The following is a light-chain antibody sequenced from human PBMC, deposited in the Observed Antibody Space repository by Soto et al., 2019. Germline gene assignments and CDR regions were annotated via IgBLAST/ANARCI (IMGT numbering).Light chain of an antibody. CDR1: QGINNY. J-gene: IGKJ1*01. CDR2: GAS. Sequence: DIQMTQSPSSLSASLGDRVTITCRASQGINNYLAWDQQRPGKVPKLLISGASSLHSGVPSRFNGSGSGTDFSLTISSLQPEDVATYYCQKYNSVPWTVGQGTKIEIK. CDR3: QKYNSVPWT. V-gene: IGKV1-27*01.